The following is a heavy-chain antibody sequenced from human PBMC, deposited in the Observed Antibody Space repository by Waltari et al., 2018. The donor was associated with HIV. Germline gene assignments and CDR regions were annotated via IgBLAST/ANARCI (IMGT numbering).Heavy chain of an antibody. CDR3: ARYLAPTVTTAGVRGTVDGMDV. V-gene: IGHV6-1*01. CDR1: GDSVSRNSSA. J-gene: IGHJ6*02. D-gene: IGHD4-17*01. CDR2: TYYRSKWYN. Sequence: QVQLQQSGPGLVKPSQTLSLTCALSGDSVSRNSSAWNWVRQSPSSGLEWFGRTYYRSKWYNDYAVSVKSRITINPDTSKNQFSLQLNSVTPEDTAVYYCARYLAPTVTTAGVRGTVDGMDVWGQGTTVTVSS.